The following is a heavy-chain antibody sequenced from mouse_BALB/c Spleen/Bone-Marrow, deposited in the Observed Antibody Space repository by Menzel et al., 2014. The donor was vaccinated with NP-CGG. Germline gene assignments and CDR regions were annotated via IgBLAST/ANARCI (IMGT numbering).Heavy chain of an antibody. CDR3: ARGPY. Sequence: VQLQQSGAELVRPGALVKLSCKASGFNIKDYYMHWVKRRPEQGLEWIGWIDPENGNTIYDPKFQGKASITADTSSNTAYLQLSSLTSEDTAVYYCARGPYWGQGTTLTVSS. J-gene: IGHJ2*01. CDR1: GFNIKDYY. CDR2: IDPENGNT. V-gene: IGHV14-1*02.